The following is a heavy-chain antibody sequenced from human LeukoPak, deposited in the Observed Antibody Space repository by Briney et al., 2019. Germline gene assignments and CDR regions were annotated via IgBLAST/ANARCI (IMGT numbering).Heavy chain of an antibody. CDR3: ARPRYSSSWYYFDY. Sequence: ASVKVSCKASGYTFTGYYMHWVRQAPGQGLEWMGWINPNSGGTNYAQKFQGRVTMTRDTSISKDYMELSRLRSDDTAVYYCARPRYSSSWYYFDYWGQGTLVTVSS. J-gene: IGHJ4*02. CDR2: INPNSGGT. CDR1: GYTFTGYY. V-gene: IGHV1-2*02. D-gene: IGHD6-13*01.